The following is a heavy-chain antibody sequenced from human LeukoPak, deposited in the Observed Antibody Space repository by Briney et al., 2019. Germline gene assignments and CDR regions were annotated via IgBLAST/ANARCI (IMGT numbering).Heavy chain of an antibody. CDR3: AKDIPLLWFGELFPDSY. J-gene: IGHJ4*02. CDR2: ISGSGGST. V-gene: IGHV3-23*01. D-gene: IGHD3-10*01. Sequence: GGSLRLSCAASGFTFSSYAMSWVRQAPGKGLGWVSAISGSGGSTYYADSVKGRFTISRDNSKNTLYLQMNSLRAEDTAVYYCAKDIPLLWFGELFPDSYWGQGTLVTVSS. CDR1: GFTFSSYA.